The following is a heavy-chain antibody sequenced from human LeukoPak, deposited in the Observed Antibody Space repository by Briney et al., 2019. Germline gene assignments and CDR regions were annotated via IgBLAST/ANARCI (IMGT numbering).Heavy chain of an antibody. J-gene: IGHJ5*02. CDR3: ARKVPNDSSGYYYRGQFDP. V-gene: IGHV1-46*01. CDR2: INPSGGST. CDR1: GYSFINYY. D-gene: IGHD3-22*01. Sequence: ASVKVSCKASGYSFINYYIHWVRQAPGQGLEWMGIINPSGGSTSFAQKFQGRVTMTRDMSTSTVYMELSSLRSEDTAVYYCARKVPNDSSGYYYRGQFDPWGQGTLVTVSS.